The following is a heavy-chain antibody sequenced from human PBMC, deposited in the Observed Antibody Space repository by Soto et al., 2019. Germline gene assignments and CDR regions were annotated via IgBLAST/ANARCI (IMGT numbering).Heavy chain of an antibody. D-gene: IGHD3-22*01. V-gene: IGHV3-33*05. CDR1: GVRFSTHG. CDR2: ILYDGSKE. J-gene: IGHJ4*02. CDR3: AKDQVPESYYDSSCPHGPHDY. Sequence: GGSLRLCRIESGVRFSTHGRDWVRQAPGQGLEWVPRILYDGSKEYYADSVKGRFTISRDNSKNTLYLQMNSLRAEDTAVYYCAKDQVPESYYDSSCPHGPHDYWGQGTLVTVSS.